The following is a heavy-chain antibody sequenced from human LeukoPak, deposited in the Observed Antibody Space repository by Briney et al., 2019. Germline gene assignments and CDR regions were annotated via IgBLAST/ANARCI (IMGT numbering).Heavy chain of an antibody. CDR2: IRYDGSNK. CDR3: ARDLTYYDFWSGYPSWFDP. J-gene: IGHJ5*02. CDR1: GFTFSSYG. Sequence: GGSLRLSCAASGFTFSSYGMHWVRQAPGKGLEWVAFIRYDGSNKYYADSVKGRFTISRDNAKNSLYLQMNSLRAEDTAVYYCARDLTYYDFWSGYPSWFDPWGQGTLVTVSS. D-gene: IGHD3-3*01. V-gene: IGHV3-30*02.